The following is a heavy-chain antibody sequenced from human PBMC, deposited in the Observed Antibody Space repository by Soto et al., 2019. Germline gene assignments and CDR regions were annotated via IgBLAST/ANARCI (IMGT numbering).Heavy chain of an antibody. D-gene: IGHD6-19*01. CDR1: GYNFTRYD. J-gene: IGHJ4*02. Sequence: QVQLVQSGAEVKKPGASVKVSCKASGYNFTRYDINWVRQATGPGLEWMGWMNPNSGNTGYAQKFQGRVTITRNTPISTAYIALSSLRSEDTAVYYCAISGSGWYLYWGQGTLVTVSS. V-gene: IGHV1-8*01. CDR2: MNPNSGNT. CDR3: AISGSGWYLY.